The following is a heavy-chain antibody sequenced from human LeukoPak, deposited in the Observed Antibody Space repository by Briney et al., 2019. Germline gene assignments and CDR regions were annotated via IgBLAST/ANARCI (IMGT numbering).Heavy chain of an antibody. Sequence: PSETLSLTCSVSGVSISTYYWIWIRQPPAKGLEWMGFFSYSGSTKYNPSLKSRVTMSVDTSKNQFSLKLNSVTAADTAVYYCARMYSGTSYYFDYWGQGTLVNVSS. D-gene: IGHD1-26*01. V-gene: IGHV4-59*01. CDR2: FSYSGST. J-gene: IGHJ4*02. CDR3: ARMYSGTSYYFDY. CDR1: GVSISTYY.